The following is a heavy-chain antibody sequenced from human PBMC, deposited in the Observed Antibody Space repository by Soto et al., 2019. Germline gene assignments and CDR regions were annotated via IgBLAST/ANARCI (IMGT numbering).Heavy chain of an antibody. J-gene: IGHJ2*01. CDR1: GFTFSDYY. V-gene: IGHV3-11*01. Sequence: QVQLVESGGGLVKPGGSLRLSCAASGFTFSDYYMSWIRQAPGKGLEWVSYISSSGSTIYYADSVKGRFTISRDNAKNSLCLKMNSLRAEETAVYCCARALGGYDFWSGYSSGLYWYFDLWGRGTLVTVSS. CDR2: ISSSGSTI. CDR3: ARALGGYDFWSGYSSGLYWYFDL. D-gene: IGHD3-3*01.